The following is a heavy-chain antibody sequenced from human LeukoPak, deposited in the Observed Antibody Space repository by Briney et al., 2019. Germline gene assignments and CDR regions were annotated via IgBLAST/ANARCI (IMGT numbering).Heavy chain of an antibody. Sequence: GGSLRLSCAASGFTFSSYAMHWVRQAPGKGLEWVAVISYDGSNKYYADSVKGRFTISRDNSKNTLYPQMNSLRAEDTAVYYCARVSAAGHYYYYYYMDVWGKGTTVTVSS. CDR1: GFTFSSYA. J-gene: IGHJ6*03. CDR2: ISYDGSNK. CDR3: ARVSAAGHYYYYYYMDV. V-gene: IGHV3-30*01. D-gene: IGHD6-13*01.